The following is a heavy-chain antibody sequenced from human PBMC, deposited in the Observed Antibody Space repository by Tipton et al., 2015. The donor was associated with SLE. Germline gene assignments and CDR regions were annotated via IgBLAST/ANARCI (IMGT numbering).Heavy chain of an antibody. CDR3: ARMEGMITYGGIAGL. D-gene: IGHD3-16*01. J-gene: IGHJ4*02. CDR2: IYNSGST. V-gene: IGHV4-39*01. Sequence: TLSLTCTVSGDSISSSSYYLAWIRQPPGKGLEWTGTIYNSGSTQYNPSLKSRLTISIDTSKNQLSLKLTSVTAADTAVYYCARMEGMITYGGIAGLWGQGTVVTVSS. CDR1: GDSISSSSYY.